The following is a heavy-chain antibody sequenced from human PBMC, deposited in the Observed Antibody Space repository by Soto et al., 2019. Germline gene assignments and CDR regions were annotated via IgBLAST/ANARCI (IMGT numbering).Heavy chain of an antibody. V-gene: IGHV3-30*18. CDR2: ISYDGSNK. J-gene: IGHJ4*02. CDR3: AKGRYDFWSGYYLSTTFDY. D-gene: IGHD3-3*01. Sequence: QVQLVESGGGVVQPGRSLRLSCAASGFTFSSYGMHWVRQAPGKGLEWVAVISYDGSNKYYADSVKGRFTISRDNSKNTLYLQMNSLRAEDTAVYYCAKGRYDFWSGYYLSTTFDYWGQGTLVTVCS. CDR1: GFTFSSYG.